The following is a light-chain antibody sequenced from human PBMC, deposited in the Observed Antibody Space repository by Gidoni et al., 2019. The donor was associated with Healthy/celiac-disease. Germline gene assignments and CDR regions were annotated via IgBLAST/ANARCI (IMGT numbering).Light chain of an antibody. J-gene: IGKJ1*01. CDR1: QSVLYSSNNKNY. Sequence: RATINCKSSQSVLYSSNNKNYLAWYQQKPGQPPKLLIYWSSTRESGVPDRVSGSGSGTDFTLTSSSLQAEDVAVYYCQQYYSTPRTFGQGTKVEIK. CDR3: QQYYSTPRT. CDR2: WSS. V-gene: IGKV4-1*01.